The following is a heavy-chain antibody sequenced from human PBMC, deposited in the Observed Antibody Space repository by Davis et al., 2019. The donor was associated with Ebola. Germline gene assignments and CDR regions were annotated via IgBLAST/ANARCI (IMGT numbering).Heavy chain of an antibody. D-gene: IGHD1-26*01. CDR2: ISGSGGST. CDR3: AKGEAWDSYYYGMDV. Sequence: GESLKISCAASGFTFSSYAMSWVRQAPGKGLEWVSAISGSGGSTYYADSVKGRFTTSRDNSKNTLYLQMNSLRAEDTAVYYCAKGEAWDSYYYGMDVWGQGTTVTVSS. V-gene: IGHV3-23*01. CDR1: GFTFSSYA. J-gene: IGHJ6*02.